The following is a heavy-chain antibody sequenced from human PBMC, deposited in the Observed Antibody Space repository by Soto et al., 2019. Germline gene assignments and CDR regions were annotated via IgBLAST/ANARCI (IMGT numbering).Heavy chain of an antibody. Sequence: PGGSLRLSCAASGFTVSSSYMSWVRQAPGKGLEWVSVIYSGGSTNHADSVKGRFTISRDNSNNTLYLQMNSLRAEDTAVYYCTTGWGYWGQGTLVTVSS. V-gene: IGHV3-66*01. D-gene: IGHD1-26*01. CDR1: GFTVSSSY. CDR2: IYSGGST. CDR3: TTGWGY. J-gene: IGHJ4*02.